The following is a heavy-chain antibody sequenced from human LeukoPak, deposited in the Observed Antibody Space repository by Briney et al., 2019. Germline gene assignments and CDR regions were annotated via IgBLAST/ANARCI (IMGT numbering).Heavy chain of an antibody. Sequence: PSETLSLTCTVSGGSISSYYWSWIRQPPGKGLEWIGYIYYSGSTNYNPSLKSRVTISVDTSKNQFSLKLSSVTAADTAVYDCARGGGYEYYFDYRGQGTLVTVSS. CDR2: IYYSGST. CDR1: GGSISSYY. J-gene: IGHJ4*02. D-gene: IGHD5-12*01. CDR3: ARGGGYEYYFDY. V-gene: IGHV4-59*01.